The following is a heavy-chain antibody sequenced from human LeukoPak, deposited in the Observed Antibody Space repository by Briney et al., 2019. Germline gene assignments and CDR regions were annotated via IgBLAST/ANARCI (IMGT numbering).Heavy chain of an antibody. J-gene: IGHJ6*03. CDR1: GFTFSSYG. CDR3: ARDPISIAARPYYMDV. V-gene: IGHV3-23*01. CDR2: ISGSGGST. D-gene: IGHD6-6*01. Sequence: GGSLRLSCAASGFTFSSYGMSWVRQALGKGLEWVSAISGSGGSTYYADSVKGRFTISRDNAKNSLYLQMNSLRAEDTAVYYCARDPISIAARPYYMDVWGKGTTVTVSS.